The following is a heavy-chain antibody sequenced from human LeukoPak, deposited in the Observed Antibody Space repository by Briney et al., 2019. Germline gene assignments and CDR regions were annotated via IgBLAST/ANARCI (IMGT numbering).Heavy chain of an antibody. CDR1: GFIFKNAW. V-gene: IGHV3-15*01. Sequence: GGSLRLSCGVSGFIFKNAWMNWVRQTPGKGLEWVGRIKNKADGGTTDYAPRLKGRFTISRDDSKDTLYLQMNSLKTEDTAVYYCTGRFIAESGFDYWGQGTLVTVSS. CDR2: IKNKADGGTT. D-gene: IGHD6-13*01. J-gene: IGHJ4*02. CDR3: TGRFIAESGFDY.